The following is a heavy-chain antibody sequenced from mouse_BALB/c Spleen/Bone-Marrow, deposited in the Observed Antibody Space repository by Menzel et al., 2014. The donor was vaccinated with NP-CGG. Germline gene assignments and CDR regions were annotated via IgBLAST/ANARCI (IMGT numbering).Heavy chain of an antibody. D-gene: IGHD2-14*01. V-gene: IGHV5-17*02. CDR2: ISSGSSTN. CDR3: ARRYRYDYFDY. CDR1: GFTFSSFG. Sequence: EVQRVESGGGLVQPGGSRKLSCAASGFTFSSFGMHWVRQAPEKRLEWVAYISSGSSTNYYADTVKGRFTISRDNPKNTLFLEMTSLRSEDTAKYYCARRYRYDYFDYWGQGTTLTVSS. J-gene: IGHJ2*01.